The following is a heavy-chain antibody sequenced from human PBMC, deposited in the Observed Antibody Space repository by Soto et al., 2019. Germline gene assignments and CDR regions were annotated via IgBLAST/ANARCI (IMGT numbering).Heavy chain of an antibody. CDR2: ISGSGGST. D-gene: IGHD5-12*01. Sequence: GGSLRLSCAASGFTFSRYAMSWVRQAPGKGLEWVSTISGSGGSTYYADSVKGRFTISRDNSKNTLYLQMNSLRAEDTAIYYCAKTEAGGSDRYYYYYMDVWGKGTTVTVSS. CDR3: AKTEAGGSDRYYYYYMDV. J-gene: IGHJ6*03. CDR1: GFTFSRYA. V-gene: IGHV3-23*01.